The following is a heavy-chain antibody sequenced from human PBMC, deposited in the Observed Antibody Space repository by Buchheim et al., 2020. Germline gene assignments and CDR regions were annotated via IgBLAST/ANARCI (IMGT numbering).Heavy chain of an antibody. CDR3: ARDMGPYHYYGMDV. V-gene: IGHV3-7*01. CDR1: GFTFSSYW. Sequence: EVQLVESGGGLVQPGGSLRLSCAASGFTFSSYWMSWVRQAPGKGLEWVANIKQDGSEKYYVDSVKGRFTISRDNAKKSLYLKMNSLRAEDTAVYYCARDMGPYHYYGMDVWGQGTT. D-gene: IGHD3-10*01. CDR2: IKQDGSEK. J-gene: IGHJ6*02.